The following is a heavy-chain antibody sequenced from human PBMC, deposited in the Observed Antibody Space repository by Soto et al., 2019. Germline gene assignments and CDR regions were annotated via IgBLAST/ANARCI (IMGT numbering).Heavy chain of an antibody. V-gene: IGHV3-30-3*01. CDR1: GFTFSSYA. J-gene: IGHJ6*02. Sequence: GGSLRLSCAASGFTFSSYAMHWVRQAPGKGLEWVAVISYDGSNKYYADSVKGRFTISRDNSKNTLYLQMNSLRAEDTAVYYCARVGMVVVPAATFGMDVWGQGTTVTVSS. CDR3: ARVGMVVVPAATFGMDV. D-gene: IGHD2-2*01. CDR2: ISYDGSNK.